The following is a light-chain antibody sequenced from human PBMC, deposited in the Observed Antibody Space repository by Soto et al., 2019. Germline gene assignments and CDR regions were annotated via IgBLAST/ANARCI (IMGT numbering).Light chain of an antibody. CDR2: SNN. J-gene: IGLJ2*01. Sequence: QSVLKQPPSMSGAPGQRVTISCTGGNSNIGAGYYVHWYQQLPGAAPKLLIYSNNNRPSGVPDRFSGSKSGTSASLAITGLQAEDEADYYCQSYDSSLSGSVVFGGGTKLTVL. CDR1: NSNIGAGYY. CDR3: QSYDSSLSGSVV. V-gene: IGLV1-40*01.